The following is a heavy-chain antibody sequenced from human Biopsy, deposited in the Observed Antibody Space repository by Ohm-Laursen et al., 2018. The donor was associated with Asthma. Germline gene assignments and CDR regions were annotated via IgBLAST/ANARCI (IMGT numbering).Heavy chain of an antibody. CDR1: GFAVSRDH. Sequence: SLRLSCSATGFAVSRDHMFWVRQTPGKGLEWVSVIYSGGTSHTADSVRGRFTISRDYSKNTLYLQMHSLRAEDTAVYYCARGDSSNWSHYYFDYWGQGTLVTVSS. CDR3: ARGDSSNWSHYYFDY. J-gene: IGHJ4*02. V-gene: IGHV3-53*01. D-gene: IGHD3-22*01. CDR2: IYSGGTS.